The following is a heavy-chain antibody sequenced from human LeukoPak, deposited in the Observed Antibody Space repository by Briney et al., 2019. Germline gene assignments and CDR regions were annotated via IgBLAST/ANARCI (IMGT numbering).Heavy chain of an antibody. D-gene: IGHD6-19*01. Sequence: SKTLSLTCTVSGGSISSYYWSWIRQPPGKGLEWIGYIYYSGSTNYNPSLKSRVTISVDTSKNQFSLKLSSVTAADTAVYYCARHLYTAAYSSGWSFDYWGQGTLVTVSS. V-gene: IGHV4-59*08. J-gene: IGHJ4*02. CDR2: IYYSGST. CDR1: GGSISSYY. CDR3: ARHLYTAAYSSGWSFDY.